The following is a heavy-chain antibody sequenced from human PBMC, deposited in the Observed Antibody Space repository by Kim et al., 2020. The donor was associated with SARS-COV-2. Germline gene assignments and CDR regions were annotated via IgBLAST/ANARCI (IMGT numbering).Heavy chain of an antibody. V-gene: IGHV4-39*01. CDR2: IYYSGST. CDR1: GGSISSSSYY. Sequence: SETLSLTCTVSGGSISSSSYYWGWIRQPPGKGLEWIGSIYYSGSTYYNPSLKSRVTISVDTSKNQFSLRLSSVTAADTAVYYCARPQTRIAAATTNAFDIWGQGTMVTVSS. D-gene: IGHD6-13*01. CDR3: ARPQTRIAAATTNAFDI. J-gene: IGHJ3*02.